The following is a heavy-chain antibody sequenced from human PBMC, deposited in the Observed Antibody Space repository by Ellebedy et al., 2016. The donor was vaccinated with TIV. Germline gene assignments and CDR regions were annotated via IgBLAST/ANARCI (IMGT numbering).Heavy chain of an antibody. J-gene: IGHJ4*02. CDR1: GFTFSSYA. Sequence: PGGSLRLSCAASGFTFSSYAMSWVRQAPGKGLEWVSAVSGSGGTTYYADSVKGRFTISRDNSNNSLYLQMNSLRAEDTAVYFCTKEGAVAGAPAYLAYDYWGQGTLVTVSS. CDR3: TKEGAVAGAPAYLAYDY. CDR2: VSGSGGTT. V-gene: IGHV3-23*01. D-gene: IGHD6-19*01.